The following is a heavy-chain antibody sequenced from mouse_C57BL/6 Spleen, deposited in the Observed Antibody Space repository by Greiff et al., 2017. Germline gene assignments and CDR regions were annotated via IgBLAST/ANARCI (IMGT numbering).Heavy chain of an antibody. V-gene: IGHV1-18*01. D-gene: IGHD2-4*01. CDR2: INPNNGGT. J-gene: IGHJ3*01. Sequence: EVKLQQSGPELVKPGASVKIPCKASGYTFTDYNMDWVKQSHGKSLEWIGDINPNNGGTIYNQKFKGKATLTVDKSSSTAYMELRSLTSEDTAVYYCARSMITGWFAYWGQGTLVTVAA. CDR1: GYTFTDYN. CDR3: ARSMITGWFAY.